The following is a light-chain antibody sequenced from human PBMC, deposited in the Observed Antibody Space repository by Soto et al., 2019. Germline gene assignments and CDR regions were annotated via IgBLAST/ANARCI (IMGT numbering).Light chain of an antibody. CDR2: DAS. J-gene: IGKJ5*01. V-gene: IGKV3-11*01. Sequence: EIVLTQSPATLYLSPGERATLSCRASQSVSSYLAWYQQKPGQATRLLIYDASNRATGIPARFSGSGSGTDFTLTISSLEPEDFAVYYCQQRSNWPPITFGQGTRLEIK. CDR3: QQRSNWPPIT. CDR1: QSVSSY.